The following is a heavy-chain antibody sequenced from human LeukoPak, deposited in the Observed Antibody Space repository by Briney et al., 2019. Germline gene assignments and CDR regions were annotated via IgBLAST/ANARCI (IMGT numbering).Heavy chain of an antibody. CDR3: ARQVVRGRYYYYYYMDV. CDR1: GGSISSYY. CDR2: IYTSGST. D-gene: IGHD3-10*01. V-gene: IGHV4-4*09. J-gene: IGHJ6*03. Sequence: PSETLSLTCTVSGGSISSYYWSWIRQPPGKGLEWIGYIYTSGSTNYNPSLKSRVTISVDTSKNQFSLKLSSVTAVDTAVYYCARQVVRGRYYYYYYMDVWGKGTTVTVSS.